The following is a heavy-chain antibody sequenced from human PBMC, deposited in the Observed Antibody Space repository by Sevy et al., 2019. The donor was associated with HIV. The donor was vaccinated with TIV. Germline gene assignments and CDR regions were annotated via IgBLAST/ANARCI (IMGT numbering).Heavy chain of an antibody. V-gene: IGHV3-49*03. J-gene: IGHJ3*02. CDR3: TRGGFYYYDSSGSHSHAFDI. CDR1: GFTFGDYA. CDR2: IRSKAYGGTT. Sequence: GGSLRLSCTASGFTFGDYAMSWFRQAPGKGLEWVGFIRSKAYGGTTEYAAVVKGRFTISRDDSKSIAYLQINSLKTEDTAVYYCTRGGFYYYDSSGSHSHAFDIWGQGTMVTVSS. D-gene: IGHD3-22*01.